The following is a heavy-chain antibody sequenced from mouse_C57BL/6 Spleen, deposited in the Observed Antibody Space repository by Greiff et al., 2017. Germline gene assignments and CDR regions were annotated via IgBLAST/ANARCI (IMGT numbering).Heavy chain of an antibody. D-gene: IGHD1-1*01. CDR2: IDPSDSAT. CDR3: ARGGLPYYYGSSYDYAMDY. V-gene: IGHV1-52*01. CDR1: GYTFTSYW. Sequence: QVQLQQPGAELVRPGSSVKLSCKASGYTFTSYWMHWVKQRPIQGLEWIGNIDPSDSATHYNQKFKDKATLTVDKSSSTAYMQLSSLTSEDSAVYYCARGGLPYYYGSSYDYAMDYWGQGTSVTVSS. J-gene: IGHJ4*01.